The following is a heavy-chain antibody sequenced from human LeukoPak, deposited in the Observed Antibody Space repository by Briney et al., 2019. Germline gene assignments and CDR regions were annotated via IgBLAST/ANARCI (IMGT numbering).Heavy chain of an antibody. Sequence: ASVKVSCKASGYTFTSYYMHWVRQAPGPGLEWMGIINTSGGSTSYAQKFQGRVTMTRDTSTSTVYMGLSSLRSEDTAVYYCARDRREMATTDAFDIWGQGTMGTVSS. CDR2: INTSGGST. CDR3: ARDRREMATTDAFDI. V-gene: IGHV1-46*01. J-gene: IGHJ3*02. D-gene: IGHD5-24*01. CDR1: GYTFTSYY.